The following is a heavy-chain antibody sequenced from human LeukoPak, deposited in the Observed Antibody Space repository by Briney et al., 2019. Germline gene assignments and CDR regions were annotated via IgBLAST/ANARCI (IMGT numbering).Heavy chain of an antibody. J-gene: IGHJ5*02. V-gene: IGHV1-69*01. CDR1: GGTFSNYA. D-gene: IGHD4-23*01. Sequence: ASVKVSCKASGGTFSNYAISWVRQAPGQGLEWMGGIIPIFDTANYAQKFQGRVTITADESTSTAYMELSSLRSEDTAVYYCARSPPPPTTVITPGSSNNWFDPWGQGTLVTVSS. CDR2: IIPIFDTA. CDR3: ARSPPPPTTVITPGSSNNWFDP.